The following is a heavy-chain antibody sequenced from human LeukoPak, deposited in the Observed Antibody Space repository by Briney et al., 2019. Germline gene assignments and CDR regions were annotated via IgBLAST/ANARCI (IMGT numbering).Heavy chain of an antibody. J-gene: IGHJ4*02. CDR2: ITGSGDRT. CDR3: AKDMRGSEGYSSSWYFDY. Sequence: GGSLRLSCAASGFPFSSYAMSWVRQAPGKGLEWVSGITGSGDRTYYADSVKGRFTISRDNSKNSLYLQMNSLRTQDTALYYCAKDMRGSEGYSSSWYFDYWGQGTLVTVSS. CDR1: GFPFSSYA. V-gene: IGHV3-23*01. D-gene: IGHD6-13*01.